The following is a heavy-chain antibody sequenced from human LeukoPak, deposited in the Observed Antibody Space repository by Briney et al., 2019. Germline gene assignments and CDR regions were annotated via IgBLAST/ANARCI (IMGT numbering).Heavy chain of an antibody. CDR1: GGSISGHY. V-gene: IGHV4-59*11. CDR2: MFYSGST. CDR3: ARGSRRVVPSPKKGDHYYIGV. D-gene: IGHD2-2*01. Sequence: SGPTLVKPSETLSLTCSVSGGSISGHYWTWIRQPPGKGLEWIGCMFYSGSTNYSPSLKSRVTISVGTSKSQFSLKLTSVTAADTAVYYCARGSRRVVPSPKKGDHYYIGVWGRGTTVTVSS. J-gene: IGHJ6*03.